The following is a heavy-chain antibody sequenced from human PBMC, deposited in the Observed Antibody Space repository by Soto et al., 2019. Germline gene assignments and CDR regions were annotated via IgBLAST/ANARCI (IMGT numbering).Heavy chain of an antibody. Sequence: PXESLSLTCEASGFPFSNACMNWVRQAPGKGLEWVGRVKTKTNGGTTDYAAPVKGRFTISRDDSKNTLYLRMNSLKTEDTAVYYCTKVEGFPNYYGMEVWGQGTTAPVSS. D-gene: IGHD3-10*01. CDR3: TKVEGFPNYYGMEV. V-gene: IGHV3-15*07. CDR1: GFPFSNAC. CDR2: VKTKTNGGTT. J-gene: IGHJ6*02.